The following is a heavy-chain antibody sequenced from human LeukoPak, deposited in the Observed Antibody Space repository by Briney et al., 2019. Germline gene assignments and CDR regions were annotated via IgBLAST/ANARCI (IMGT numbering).Heavy chain of an antibody. J-gene: IGHJ4*02. CDR1: GYTFTSYD. Sequence: ASVKVSCKASGYTFTSYDIHWVRQATGQGLEWMGWMNPNSGNTGYAQKFQGRVTITRNTSISTAYMELSSLRSEDTAVYYCARSGYSSSWYRNWGQGTLVTVSS. V-gene: IGHV1-8*03. D-gene: IGHD6-13*01. CDR3: ARSGYSSSWYRN. CDR2: MNPNSGNT.